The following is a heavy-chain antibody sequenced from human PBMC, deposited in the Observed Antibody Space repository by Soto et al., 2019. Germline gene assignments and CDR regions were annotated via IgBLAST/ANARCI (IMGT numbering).Heavy chain of an antibody. CDR2: VKSKADGGSG. J-gene: IGHJ4*01. V-gene: IGHV3-15*07. CDR3: TTDSRTTLPEIRFDY. CDR1: GFPFNNAW. Sequence: EVQLVESGGGLVKPGGSLRLSCAASGFPFNNAWINCVRQVPGKGLEWVGRVKSKADGGSGDYAAPVKGRFVVSRDDSKDIVYLQMNSLKIEDTGVYYCTTDSRTTLPEIRFDYWGHGTQVTVSS. D-gene: IGHD1-26*01.